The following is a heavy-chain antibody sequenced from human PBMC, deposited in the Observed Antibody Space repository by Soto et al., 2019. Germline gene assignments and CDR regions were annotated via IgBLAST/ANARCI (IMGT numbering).Heavy chain of an antibody. CDR1: GGSISSSSYY. D-gene: IGHD3-10*01. J-gene: IGHJ5*02. CDR3: PRDGPLACSFGDNRFLH. V-gene: IGHV4-39*02. CDR2: IYYSGST. Sequence: PSETLSLTCTVSGGSISSSSYYWGWIRQPPGKGLEWIGSIYYSGSTYYNPSLKSRVTISVDTSKNQFSLKLSSVTAADTAVYTCPRDGPLACSFGDNRFLHWGHGPRVTVP.